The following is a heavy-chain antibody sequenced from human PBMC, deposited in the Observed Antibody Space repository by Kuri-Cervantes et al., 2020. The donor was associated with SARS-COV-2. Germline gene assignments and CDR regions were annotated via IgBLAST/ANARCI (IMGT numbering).Heavy chain of an antibody. J-gene: IGHJ3*01. Sequence: ASAKVSCKASGYSFSTYDINWVRQAAGQGLEWMGWLNPDTGNTGNAKKFQGRVTMTTDTSINTAYMEVSSLSFEDTAIYYCARDSGDWNPDGLDLWGQGTLVTVSS. V-gene: IGHV1-8*02. CDR3: ARDSGDWNPDGLDL. D-gene: IGHD1-1*01. CDR1: GYSFSTYD. CDR2: LNPDTGNT.